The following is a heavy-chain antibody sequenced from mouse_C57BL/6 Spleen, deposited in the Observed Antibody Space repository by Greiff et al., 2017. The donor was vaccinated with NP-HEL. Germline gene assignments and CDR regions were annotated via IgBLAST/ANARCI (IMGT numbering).Heavy chain of an antibody. Sequence: QVQLQQPGAELVKPGASVKLSCKASGYTFTSYWMHWVKQRPGQGLEWIGMIPPNSGSTNYHEKFKSKATLTVYKSSSTAYMQLSSLTAEDSAVYYCGNSNYFDYWGKGTTLTVAS. J-gene: IGHJ2*01. D-gene: IGHD2-5*01. CDR1: GYTFTSYW. CDR2: IPPNSGST. V-gene: IGHV1-64*01. CDR3: GNSNYFDY.